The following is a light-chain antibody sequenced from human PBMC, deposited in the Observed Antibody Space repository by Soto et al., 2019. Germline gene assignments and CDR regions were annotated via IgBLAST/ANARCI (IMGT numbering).Light chain of an antibody. CDR2: DTT. V-gene: IGLV7-46*01. Sequence: QTVVTHEPSLTVSPGGTVTLTCASNTGAVTGAHYPYWFQQKPGQAPRTLFYDTTIRHPWTPARFSASLLGGKAVLTLSGAQPEDEAEYSCLLSFSGAYVVFGGGTKLTVL. J-gene: IGLJ2*01. CDR3: LLSFSGAYVV. CDR1: TGAVTGAHY.